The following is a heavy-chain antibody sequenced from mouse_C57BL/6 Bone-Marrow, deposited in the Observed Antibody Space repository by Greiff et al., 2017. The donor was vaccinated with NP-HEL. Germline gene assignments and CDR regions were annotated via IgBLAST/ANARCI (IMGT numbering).Heavy chain of an antibody. D-gene: IGHD2-4*01. CDR2: IDPETGGT. Sequence: VQLQQSGAELVRPGASVTLSCKASGYTFTDYEMHWVKQTPVHGLEWIGAIDPETGGTAYNQKFKGKAILTADKSSSTAYMELRSLTSEDSAVYYCTRWVYYDYDVGFDYWGQGTTLTVSS. J-gene: IGHJ2*01. CDR1: GYTFTDYE. V-gene: IGHV1-15*01. CDR3: TRWVYYDYDVGFDY.